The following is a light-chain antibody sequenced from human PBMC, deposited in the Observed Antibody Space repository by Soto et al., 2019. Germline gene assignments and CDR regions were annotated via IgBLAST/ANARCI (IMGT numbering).Light chain of an antibody. Sequence: DIQLTQSPSFLSASVGDRVTITCRASQGISSYLAWYQQKPGKAPKLLIYAASTLHSGVPSRFSGSGSGTEFTLTISSLQTEDFATYYCQQLNSYTITFGQGTRLEIK. CDR2: AAS. CDR1: QGISSY. J-gene: IGKJ5*01. CDR3: QQLNSYTIT. V-gene: IGKV1-9*01.